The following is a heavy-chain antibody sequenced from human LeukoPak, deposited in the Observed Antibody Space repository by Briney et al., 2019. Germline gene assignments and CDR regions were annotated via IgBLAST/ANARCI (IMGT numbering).Heavy chain of an antibody. CDR1: GYSFTSYW. D-gene: IGHD3-16*01. CDR3: ARHGGKYSHSIDS. Sequence: GESLKISCKGSGYSFTSYWIGWVRQMPGKGLEWMGIIYLGDSDVRYSPSFRGQVTISADKSINSAYLQWSSLKDSDTAMYYCARHGGKYSHSIDSWGQGTLVTVSS. V-gene: IGHV5-51*01. J-gene: IGHJ4*02. CDR2: IYLGDSDV.